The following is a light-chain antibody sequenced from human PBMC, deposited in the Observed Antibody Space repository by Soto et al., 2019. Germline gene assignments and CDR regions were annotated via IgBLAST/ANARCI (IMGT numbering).Light chain of an antibody. V-gene: IGLV1-44*01. J-gene: IGLJ2*01. CDR2: SNN. CDR3: AAWDDSLNGHV. CDR1: SSNIGSNT. Sequence: QSVLTQPPSASGTPGQRVTISCSGSSSNIGSNTVNWYQQLTGTAPKLLIYSNNQRPSGVPHRFSGSKSGTSASLAISGLQSEDEADYYCAAWDDSLNGHVFGGGTKVTVL.